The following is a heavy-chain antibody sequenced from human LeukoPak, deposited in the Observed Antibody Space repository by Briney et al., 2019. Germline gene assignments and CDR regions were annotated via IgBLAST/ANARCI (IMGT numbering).Heavy chain of an antibody. J-gene: IGHJ4*02. V-gene: IGHV3-74*01. CDR2: IDRDGSST. CDR3: ARDRAAADLDY. Sequence: GGSLRLSCAASGFTFSSYWMYWVRQAPGKGLVWVSRIDRDGSSTSYADSVKDRFTISRDNAKNTLYLQMNSLRAEDTAVYYCARDRAAADLDYWGQGTLVTVSS. CDR1: GFTFSSYW. D-gene: IGHD6-13*01.